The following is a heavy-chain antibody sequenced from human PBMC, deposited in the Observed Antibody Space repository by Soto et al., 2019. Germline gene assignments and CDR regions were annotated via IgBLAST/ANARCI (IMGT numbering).Heavy chain of an antibody. Sequence: EVQLVESGGGLVQPGGSLRLSCAASGFTFSSYDMHWVRQAPGKGLEWVSAIGTAGDTYYPGSVKGGFTISRENAKNSLYLQMNSLRAGDTAVYYCARVGYSSGYDCWGQGTLVTVSS. CDR3: ARVGYSSGYDC. J-gene: IGHJ4*02. D-gene: IGHD6-19*01. CDR1: GFTFSSYD. V-gene: IGHV3-13*01. CDR2: IGTAGDT.